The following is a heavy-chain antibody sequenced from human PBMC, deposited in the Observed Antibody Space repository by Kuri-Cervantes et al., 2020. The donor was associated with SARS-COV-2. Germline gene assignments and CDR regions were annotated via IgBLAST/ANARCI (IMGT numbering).Heavy chain of an antibody. CDR1: GGSISSYY. J-gene: IGHJ6*02. Sequence: GSLRLSCTASGGSISSYYWSWIRQPPGKGLEWIGYIYYSGSTNYNPSLKSRVTISVDTSKNQFSLKLSSVTAADTAVYYCARDPRHYCSSTSCYSYYGMDVWGQGTTVTVSS. V-gene: IGHV4-59*01. D-gene: IGHD2-2*02. CDR3: ARDPRHYCSSTSCYSYYGMDV. CDR2: IYYSGST.